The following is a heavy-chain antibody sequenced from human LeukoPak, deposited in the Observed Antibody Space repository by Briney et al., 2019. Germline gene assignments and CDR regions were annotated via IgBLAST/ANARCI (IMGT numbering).Heavy chain of an antibody. CDR2: LSANGGTT. Sequence: PGVSQTLFCSPSVFIISDYAMLCVRHSTEEALEYVSSLSANGGTTYYADCVKHRFTISRDTSKHTLYLQMSSLRAEDTAMYHCVKDLYKGDSASWYFFHYWGQGTLVTVSS. V-gene: IGHV3-64D*06. D-gene: IGHD2-2*01. J-gene: IGHJ4*02. CDR1: VFIISDYA. CDR3: VKDLYKGDSASWYFFHY.